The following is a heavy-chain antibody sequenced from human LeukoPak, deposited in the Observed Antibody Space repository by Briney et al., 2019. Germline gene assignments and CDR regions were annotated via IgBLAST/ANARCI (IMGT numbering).Heavy chain of an antibody. CDR3: AGHRDDRSGAFDI. V-gene: IGHV4-59*08. CDR1: GDSIRSNY. D-gene: IGHD3-10*01. J-gene: IGHJ3*02. Sequence: SETLSLTCTVSGDSIRSNYWSWIRQPPGKGLEWIGYINYSGSTKYNPSLRGRVTISLDTSKNQFSLKLNSVTAADTAVYNCAGHRDDRSGAFDIWGQGTMVTVSS. CDR2: INYSGST.